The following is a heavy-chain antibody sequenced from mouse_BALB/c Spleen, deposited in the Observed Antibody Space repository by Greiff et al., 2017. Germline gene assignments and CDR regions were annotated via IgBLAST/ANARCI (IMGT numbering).Heavy chain of an antibody. J-gene: IGHJ3*01. CDR2: IWAGGST. CDR3: AREAPTIGFAY. CDR1: GFSLTSYG. V-gene: IGHV2-9*02. D-gene: IGHD2-12*01. Sequence: QVQLKESGPGLVAPSQSLSITCTVSGFSLTSYGVHWVRQPPGKGLEWLGVIWAGGSTNYNSALMSRLSISKDNSKSQVFLKMNSLQTDDTAMYYCAREAPTIGFAYWAKGLWSLSLQ.